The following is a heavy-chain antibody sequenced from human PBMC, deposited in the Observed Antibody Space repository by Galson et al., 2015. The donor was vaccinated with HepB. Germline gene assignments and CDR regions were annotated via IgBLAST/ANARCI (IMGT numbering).Heavy chain of an antibody. CDR1: GGTFSSYA. CDR2: IIPIFGTA. D-gene: IGHD1-26*01. J-gene: IGHJ5*02. V-gene: IGHV1-69*13. CDR3: AREAVGATISWFDP. Sequence: SVKVSCKASGGTFSSYAISWVRQAPGQGLEWMGGIIPIFGTANYAQKFQGRVTITADESTSTAYMELSSLRSEDTAVYYCAREAVGATISWFDPWGQGTLVTVSS.